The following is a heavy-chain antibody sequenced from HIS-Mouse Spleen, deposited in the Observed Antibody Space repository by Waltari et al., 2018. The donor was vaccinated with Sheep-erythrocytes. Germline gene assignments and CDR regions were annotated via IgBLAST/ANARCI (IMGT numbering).Heavy chain of an antibody. CDR3: AKDISRNIVVVPAAVGDY. D-gene: IGHD2-2*01. CDR1: GFSFHDYA. V-gene: IGHV3-9*01. Sequence: EVQLVESGGGLVQPGRSLRLSCAASGFSFHDYAMHWVRQAPGKGREVVSGFSWNSGRIGYADFVKGRFTISREYAKTSLYLQMSSLRAEDTALYYCAKDISRNIVVVPAAVGDYWGQGTLVTVSS. J-gene: IGHJ4*02. CDR2: FSWNSGRI.